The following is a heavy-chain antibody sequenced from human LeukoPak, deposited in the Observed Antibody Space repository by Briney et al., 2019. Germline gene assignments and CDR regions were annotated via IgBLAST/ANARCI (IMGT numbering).Heavy chain of an antibody. J-gene: IGHJ4*02. CDR1: GYTLTELS. CDR3: ATAWEWRSTIDY. D-gene: IGHD2-2*01. Sequence: ASVKVSCKVSGYTLTELSMHWVRQAPGKGLEWMGGFDPEDGETIYAQKFQGRVTMTEDTSTDTAYMELSSLRSEDTAVYYCATAWEWRSTIDYWGQGTLVTVSS. V-gene: IGHV1-24*01. CDR2: FDPEDGET.